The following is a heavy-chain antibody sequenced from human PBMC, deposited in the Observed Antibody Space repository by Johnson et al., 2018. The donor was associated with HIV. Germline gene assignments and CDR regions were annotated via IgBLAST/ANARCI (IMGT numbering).Heavy chain of an antibody. CDR3: ARDLIVVGVAATQWGDAFDI. Sequence: EVQVVESGGGLVKPGGSLRLSCAASGFTFDDHGMSWVRQAPGKGLEWVSGINWNGGSTGYADSVKGRFTISRDNAKNSLHLQMNSLRAEDTALYYCARDLIVVGVAATQWGDAFDIWGQGTMVTVSS. CDR2: INWNGGST. CDR1: GFTFDDHG. J-gene: IGHJ3*02. D-gene: IGHD2-15*01. V-gene: IGHV3-20*04.